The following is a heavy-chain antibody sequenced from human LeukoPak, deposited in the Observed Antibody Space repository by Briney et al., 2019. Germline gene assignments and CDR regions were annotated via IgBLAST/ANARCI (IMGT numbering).Heavy chain of an antibody. CDR3: ARGGWIQLWPLGY. J-gene: IGHJ4*02. CDR2: INHSGST. V-gene: IGHV4-34*01. D-gene: IGHD5-18*01. Sequence: SETLSLTCAVYGGSFSGYYWSWIRRPQGKGLEWIGEINHSGSTNYNPSLKSRVTISVDTSKNQFSLKLSSVTAADTAVYYCARGGWIQLWPLGYWGQGTLVTVSS. CDR1: GGSFSGYY.